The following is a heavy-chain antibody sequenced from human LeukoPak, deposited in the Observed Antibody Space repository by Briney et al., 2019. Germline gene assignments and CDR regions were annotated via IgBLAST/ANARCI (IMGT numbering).Heavy chain of an antibody. Sequence: PSQTLSLTCTVSGGSISSGDYYWSWIRQPPGKGLEWIGHIYYSGSTYYNPSLKSRVTISVDTSKNQFSLKLSSVTAADTAVYYCAREVVVVPAAMVLEADAFDIWGQGTMVTVSS. D-gene: IGHD2-2*01. CDR1: GGSISSGDYY. CDR2: IYYSGST. CDR3: AREVVVVPAAMVLEADAFDI. V-gene: IGHV4-30-4*08. J-gene: IGHJ3*02.